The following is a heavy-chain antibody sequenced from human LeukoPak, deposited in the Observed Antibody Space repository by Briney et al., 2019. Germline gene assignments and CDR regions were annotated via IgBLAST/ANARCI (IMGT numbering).Heavy chain of an antibody. D-gene: IGHD4-23*01. Sequence: GGSLRLSCAASGFTFNTYTMYWVRQAPGKGLEWVSSISSSTTYIYYADSVKGRFTISRDNVKNSLSLQMNSLRAEDTAVYYCARVDNYGGNPPDYWGQGTLVTVSS. CDR2: ISSSTTYI. V-gene: IGHV3-21*01. J-gene: IGHJ4*02. CDR1: GFTFNTYT. CDR3: ARVDNYGGNPPDY.